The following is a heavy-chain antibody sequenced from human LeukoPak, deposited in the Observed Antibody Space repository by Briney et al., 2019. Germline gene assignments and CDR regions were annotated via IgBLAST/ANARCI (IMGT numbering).Heavy chain of an antibody. J-gene: IGHJ4*02. Sequence: GGSLRLSCAASGFTFSNYWMHWVRQAPGKGLVWVSRINMDGSITSYADSVKGRFIVSRDNAKSTLYLQVNSLRAESTAVYYCAREYGYNTAHFDYWGQGALVTVSS. CDR1: GFTFSNYW. CDR2: INMDGSIT. D-gene: IGHD5-24*01. CDR3: AREYGYNTAHFDY. V-gene: IGHV3-74*01.